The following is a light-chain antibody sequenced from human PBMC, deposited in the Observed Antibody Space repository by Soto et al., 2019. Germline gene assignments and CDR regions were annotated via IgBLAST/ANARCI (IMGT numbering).Light chain of an antibody. CDR2: DVS. V-gene: IGLV2-14*01. CDR1: SSDFGGYKY. Sequence: QSVLTQPASVSGSPGQSISISCTGTSSDFGGYKYVSWYQQHPGKAPKLMIYDVSNRPSGVSNRFSGSKSGNTASLTISGLQAEDEADYYCSSYTSGSTRLFGGGTKVTVL. J-gene: IGLJ2*01. CDR3: SSYTSGSTRL.